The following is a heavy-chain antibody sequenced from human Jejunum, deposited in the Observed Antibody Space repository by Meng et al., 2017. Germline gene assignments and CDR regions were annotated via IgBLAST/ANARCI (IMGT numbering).Heavy chain of an antibody. CDR1: WFSLSTSGVA. D-gene: IGHD2-2*01. Sequence: HIALRTFCPTLVKPTQTLTLPCTFSWFSLSTSGVAVGWIRQPPGKALEWLALIYGNDDKRYSPSLKSRLTITKDTSKNQVVLTMTNVDPVDTATYYCAHRQNSCFDYWGQGALVTVSS. CDR3: AHRQNSCFDY. CDR2: IYGNDDK. J-gene: IGHJ4*02. V-gene: IGHV2-5*01.